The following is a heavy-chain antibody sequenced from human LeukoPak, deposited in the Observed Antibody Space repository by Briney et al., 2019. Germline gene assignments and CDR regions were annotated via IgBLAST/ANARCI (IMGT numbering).Heavy chain of an antibody. CDR2: ISYDGSNK. Sequence: GRSLRLSCAASGFTFSSYAMHWVRQAPGKGLEWVAVISYDGSNKYYADSVKGRFTISRDNSKNTLYLQMNSLRAEDTAVYYCARGSGYYYVRPFDYWGQGTPVTVSS. V-gene: IGHV3-30*04. D-gene: IGHD3-22*01. J-gene: IGHJ4*02. CDR3: ARGSGYYYVRPFDY. CDR1: GFTFSSYA.